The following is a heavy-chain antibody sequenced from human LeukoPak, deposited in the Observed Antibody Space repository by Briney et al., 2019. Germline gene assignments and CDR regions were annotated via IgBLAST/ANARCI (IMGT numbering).Heavy chain of an antibody. CDR2: IYTSGTT. D-gene: IGHD6-13*01. V-gene: IGHV4-61*02. CDR3: VREGGGSGWYNWFDP. Sequence: SQTLSLTCTVSGDSTSCGSYYWSWIRQPAGKGLEWIGRIYTSGTTDYSPFLKSRVTISLDTSKNQLSLKLTSVTAADTAMYYCVREGGGSGWYNWFDPWGQGTLVTVSS. J-gene: IGHJ5*02. CDR1: GDSTSCGSYY.